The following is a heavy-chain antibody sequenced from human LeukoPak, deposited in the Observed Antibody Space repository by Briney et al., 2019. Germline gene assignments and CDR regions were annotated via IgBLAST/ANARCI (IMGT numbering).Heavy chain of an antibody. CDR3: ARGAMVVTGMNWYFDL. V-gene: IGHV1-2*02. D-gene: IGHD2-21*02. J-gene: IGHJ2*01. CDR2: INPSGGST. CDR1: GYTFTSYD. Sequence: ASVKVSCKASGYTFTSYDINWVRQATGQGLEWMGMINPSGGSTSYAQKFQGRVTMTRDASISTAYMELSRLRYDDTAVYYCARGAMVVTGMNWYFDLWGRGTLVTVSS.